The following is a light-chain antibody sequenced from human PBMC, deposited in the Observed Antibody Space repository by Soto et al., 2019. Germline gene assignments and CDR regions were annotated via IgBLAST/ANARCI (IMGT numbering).Light chain of an antibody. CDR1: QTVSTN. Sequence: EILMTQSPATLSVSPGERATLSCWASQTVSTNLAWYQQKPGQAPRLLIYGASTRATGIPARFSGSGSGTEFTLTISSLQSEDFAIYFCQQYSKWPPRYTFGQGTKVDIK. J-gene: IGKJ2*01. CDR3: QQYSKWPPRYT. V-gene: IGKV3-15*01. CDR2: GAS.